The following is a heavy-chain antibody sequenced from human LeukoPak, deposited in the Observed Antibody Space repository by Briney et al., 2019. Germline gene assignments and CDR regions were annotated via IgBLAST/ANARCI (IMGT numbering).Heavy chain of an antibody. CDR1: GFTFSSYA. V-gene: IGHV3-30-3*01. CDR3: ARVGYYASGPFSYFDY. D-gene: IGHD3-10*01. Sequence: GGSLRLSCAGSGFTFSSYAMHWVRQAPGKGLEWVAVISYDGSNEYYADSVKGRFTISRDNSKNTLYLQMNSRSVEDTAVYYCARVGYYASGPFSYFDYWGQGTLVTVSS. J-gene: IGHJ4*02. CDR2: ISYDGSNE.